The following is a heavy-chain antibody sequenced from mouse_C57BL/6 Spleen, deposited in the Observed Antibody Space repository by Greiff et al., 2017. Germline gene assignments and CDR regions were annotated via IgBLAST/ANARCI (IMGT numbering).Heavy chain of an antibody. J-gene: IGHJ3*01. V-gene: IGHV1-50*01. Sequence: QVQLQQPGAELVKPGASVKLSCKASGYTFTSYWMQWVKQRPGQGLEWIGEIDPSDSYTNYNQKFKGKATLTVDTSSSTASMQLSSLPSEDSAVYYCAGGPLYGSSSGFAYWGQGTLVTVAA. D-gene: IGHD1-1*01. CDR2: IDPSDSYT. CDR3: AGGPLYGSSSGFAY. CDR1: GYTFTSYW.